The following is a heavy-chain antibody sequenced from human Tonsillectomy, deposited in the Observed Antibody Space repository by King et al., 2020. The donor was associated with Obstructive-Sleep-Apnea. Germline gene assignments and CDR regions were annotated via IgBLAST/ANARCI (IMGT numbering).Heavy chain of an antibody. J-gene: IGHJ6*02. Sequence: VQLVESGGGLVQPGGSLRLSCAASGFSFSSYWMSWVCQAPGKGLEWVANIKRDGSETYYVDSVKGLFTISRDNAKNSLYLQMNSLRVEDTALYYCAKCSRTSCYYYGMDVWGQGTTVTVSS. D-gene: IGHD2-2*01. V-gene: IGHV3-7*01. CDR2: IKRDGSET. CDR1: GFSFSSYW. CDR3: AKCSRTSCYYYGMDV.